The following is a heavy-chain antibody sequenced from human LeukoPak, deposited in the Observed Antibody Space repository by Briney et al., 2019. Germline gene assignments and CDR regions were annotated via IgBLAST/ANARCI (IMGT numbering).Heavy chain of an antibody. Sequence: PGGSLRLSCAASGFTVSSNYMSWVRQAPGKGLEWVSVISSGGSTYYADSVKGRFTISRDNSKNTLYLQMNSLRAEDTAVYYCAREATAGGDDYWGQGTLVTVSS. CDR2: ISSGGST. V-gene: IGHV3-53*01. J-gene: IGHJ4*02. CDR3: AREATAGGDDY. D-gene: IGHD5-18*01. CDR1: GFTVSSNY.